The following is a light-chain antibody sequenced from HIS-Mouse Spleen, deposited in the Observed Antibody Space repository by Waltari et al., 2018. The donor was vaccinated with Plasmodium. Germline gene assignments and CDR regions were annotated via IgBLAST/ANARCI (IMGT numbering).Light chain of an antibody. J-gene: IGKJ4*01. CDR1: QGISSA. Sequence: AIQLTQSPSSLSASVGARVTITCRASQGISSALAWYQQNPGKAPKLLIYDASSLESGVPSRFSGSGSGTDFTLTISSLQPEDFATYYCQQFNSYPLTFGGGTKVEIK. CDR2: DAS. CDR3: QQFNSYPLT. V-gene: IGKV1-13*02.